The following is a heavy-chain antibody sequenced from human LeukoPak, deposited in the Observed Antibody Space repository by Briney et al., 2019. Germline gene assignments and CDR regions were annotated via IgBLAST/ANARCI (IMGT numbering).Heavy chain of an antibody. Sequence: PGGSLRLSCAASGFTFSSYAMRWFRQAPAKGLEWVSSISASGAGTYYADSVKGRFTISRDNSKNTLYLQMNNLRAEDTAVYYCAKDSSTWHYFDYWGQGTLVTVSS. CDR2: ISASGAGT. D-gene: IGHD6-13*01. CDR3: AKDSSTWHYFDY. V-gene: IGHV3-23*01. J-gene: IGHJ4*02. CDR1: GFTFSSYA.